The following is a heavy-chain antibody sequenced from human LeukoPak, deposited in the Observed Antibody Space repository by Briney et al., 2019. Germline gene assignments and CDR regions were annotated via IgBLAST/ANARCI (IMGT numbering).Heavy chain of an antibody. D-gene: IGHD6-25*01. CDR3: ARFAAGGSYYYYMDV. Sequence: GGSLRLSCAAPGFTFSSYTMNWVRQPPGKGLEGVSNIGTSSTTIYYADSVKGRFAISRDNAKNSLYLQTNSLRADDTAVYYCARFAAGGSYYYYMDVWGKGTTVTVSS. V-gene: IGHV3-48*01. CDR2: IGTSSTTI. J-gene: IGHJ6*03. CDR1: GFTFSSYT.